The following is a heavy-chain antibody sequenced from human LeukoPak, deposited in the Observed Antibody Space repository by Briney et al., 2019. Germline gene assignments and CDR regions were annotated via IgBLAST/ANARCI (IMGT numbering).Heavy chain of an antibody. CDR3: ARDGEDPGHF. CDR1: GYTFTGYY. CDR2: IIPIFGTA. V-gene: IGHV1-69*06. Sequence: ASVKVSCKASGYTFTGYYMHWVRQAPGQGLEWMGGIIPIFGTANYAQKFQGRVTITADKSTSTAYMELSSLRSEDTAVYYCARDGEDPGHFWGQGTLVTVSS. J-gene: IGHJ4*02. D-gene: IGHD3-10*01.